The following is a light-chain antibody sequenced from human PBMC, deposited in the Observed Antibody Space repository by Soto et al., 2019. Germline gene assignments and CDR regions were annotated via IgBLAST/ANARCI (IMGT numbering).Light chain of an antibody. V-gene: IGKV3-15*01. Sequence: EIVMTQSPATLSVSPGERVTLSCRASQSVRSNLAWYQQKPGQVHRVLIYGASTRAIGIPDRFSGSGSGTEFTLTISSLQSEDFAVYYCQHYNSLWGFGGWTKVEIK. CDR2: GAS. CDR3: QHYNSLWG. CDR1: QSVRSN. J-gene: IGKJ4*01.